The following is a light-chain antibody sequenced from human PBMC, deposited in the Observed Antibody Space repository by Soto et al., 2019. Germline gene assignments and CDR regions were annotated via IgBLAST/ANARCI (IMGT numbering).Light chain of an antibody. CDR1: QSVSSSY. CDR2: GAS. J-gene: IGKJ4*01. V-gene: IGKV3-20*01. CDR3: QQYGSSPLT. Sequence: EIVLTQSPGTLSLSPGERATLSCRASQSVSSSYLAWYQQKPGQAPRLLIYGASSRATGIPDRFSGSGSGTGFTLTIIRLEPQDCAVYYCQQYGSSPLTFGGGTKVEIK.